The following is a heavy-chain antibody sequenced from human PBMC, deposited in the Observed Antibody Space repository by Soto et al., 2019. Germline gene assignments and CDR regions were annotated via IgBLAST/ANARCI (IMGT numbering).Heavy chain of an antibody. V-gene: IGHV3-21*01. D-gene: IGHD3-10*01. CDR2: ISSSSSYI. CDR1: GFTFSSYS. Sequence: EVQLVESGGGLVKPGGSLRLSCAASGFTFSSYSMNWVRQAPGKGLEWVSSISSSSSYIYYADSVKGRFTISRDNAKNSLYLQMSSLRAEDTAVYYCAGGITMVRGSLVYYFDYWGQGTLVTVSS. CDR3: AGGITMVRGSLVYYFDY. J-gene: IGHJ4*02.